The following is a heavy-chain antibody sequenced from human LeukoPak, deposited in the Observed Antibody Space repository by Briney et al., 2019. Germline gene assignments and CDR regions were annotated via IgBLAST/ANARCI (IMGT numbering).Heavy chain of an antibody. CDR2: VSPKTGWT. CDR3: ARESERNDGWFDP. CDR1: GYTFRIHD. J-gene: IGHJ5*02. V-gene: IGHV1-8*01. Sequence: ASVLVSCKASGYTFRIHDINWVRQAPGQGLEWMGWVSPKTGWTGYAQKFQGRVYMTTNASLSTAYMELSSLRSDDTAVYFCARESERNDGWFDPWGQGTLVTVSS. D-gene: IGHD1-1*01.